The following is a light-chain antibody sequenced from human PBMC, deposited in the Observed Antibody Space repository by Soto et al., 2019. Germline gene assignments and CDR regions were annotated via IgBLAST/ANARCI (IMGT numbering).Light chain of an antibody. Sequence: DIQMTQSPSSLSASVGDRVTITCRASQSITTYLNWYRQKPGKAPKLLIYAASSLQSGVPSRFSGSGSETEFTLSISSLQPEDFTTYLCQQIYSAPLTFG. J-gene: IGKJ4*01. CDR2: AAS. V-gene: IGKV1-39*01. CDR1: QSITTY. CDR3: QQIYSAPLT.